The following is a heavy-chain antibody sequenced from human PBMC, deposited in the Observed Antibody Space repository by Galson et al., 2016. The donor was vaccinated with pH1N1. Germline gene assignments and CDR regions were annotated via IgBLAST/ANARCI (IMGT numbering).Heavy chain of an antibody. J-gene: IGHJ4*02. Sequence: SVKVSCKASGGTFTSYNIGWVRQAPGQGLEWVGGIIGMFGTTTYAQKLQGRVTITAEELTSSSYMELTSLTSEDTALYYCARSRGYSYGPYYFDNWGQGTLVTVSS. V-gene: IGHV1-69*13. D-gene: IGHD5-18*01. CDR1: GGTFTSYN. CDR3: ARSRGYSYGPYYFDN. CDR2: IIGMFGTT.